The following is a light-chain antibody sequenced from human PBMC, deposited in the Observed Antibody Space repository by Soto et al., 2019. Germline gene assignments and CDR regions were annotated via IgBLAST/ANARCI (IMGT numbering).Light chain of an antibody. J-gene: IGLJ3*02. Sequence: SYELTQSPSVSVVPGQTARIACGGNNIGSKRVHWYRQRPGQAPVLVVHDDSDRPSGIHERFSGSKFVNTATLTISGVEAGDEADYYCQVWDSDSDSWVFGGGTKLTVL. V-gene: IGLV3-21*02. CDR3: QVWDSDSDSWV. CDR1: NIGSKR. CDR2: DDS.